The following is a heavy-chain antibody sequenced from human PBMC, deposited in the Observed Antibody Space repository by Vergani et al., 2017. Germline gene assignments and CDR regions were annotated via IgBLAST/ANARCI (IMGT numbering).Heavy chain of an antibody. Sequence: EVQLVESGGGLVKPGGSLRLSCAAYGFTFSSYSMNWVRQAPGKGLEWVSSISSSSSYIYYADSVKGRFTISRDNAKNSMYLQMNSLRAEDTAVYYCARAGVTFFDYWGQGTLVTVSS. V-gene: IGHV3-21*01. CDR3: ARAGVTFFDY. D-gene: IGHD2-21*02. J-gene: IGHJ4*02. CDR2: ISSSSSYI. CDR1: GFTFSSYS.